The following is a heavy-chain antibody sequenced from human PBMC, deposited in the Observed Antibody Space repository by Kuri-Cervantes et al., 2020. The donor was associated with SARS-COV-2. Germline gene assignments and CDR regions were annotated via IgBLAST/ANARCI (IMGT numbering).Heavy chain of an antibody. CDR3: ARDRVGVHDS. Sequence: LSLTCAASGFNFSRTDMHWVRQAPGKGLEWVAVISYDGSDKDYTASGKGRFTISRDNSQNTLYLQMKSLRTEDTALYYCARDRVGVHDSWGQGTLVTVSS. D-gene: IGHD2-21*01. CDR1: GFNFSRTD. V-gene: IGHV3-30-3*01. CDR2: ISYDGSDK. J-gene: IGHJ4*02.